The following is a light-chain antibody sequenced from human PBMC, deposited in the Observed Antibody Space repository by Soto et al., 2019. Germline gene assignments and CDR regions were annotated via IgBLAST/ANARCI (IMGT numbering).Light chain of an antibody. Sequence: QSVLTQPPSVSGAPGQRVTISCTGSSSNIGAGYDVHWYQQLPGTAPKLLIYGNSNRPSGVPDRFSGSMSGTSASLAITGLQAEDEADYYCQSYDSSLGYVFGTGTKLTVL. CDR1: SSNIGAGYD. CDR3: QSYDSSLGYV. J-gene: IGLJ1*01. V-gene: IGLV1-40*01. CDR2: GNS.